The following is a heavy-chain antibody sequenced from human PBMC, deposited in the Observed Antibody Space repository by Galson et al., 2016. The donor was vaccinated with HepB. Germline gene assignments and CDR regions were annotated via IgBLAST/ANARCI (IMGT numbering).Heavy chain of an antibody. Sequence: SVKVSCKASGFTFTAYGISWVRQAPGQGLEWMGWINAYNGNTNYAQSFQGRVTMTTDTSTGTAYMELCNLRSDDTALYYCARVLGGYDFYPWGQGTLVTVSS. V-gene: IGHV1-18*01. CDR1: GFTFTAYG. CDR2: INAYNGNT. J-gene: IGHJ5*02. D-gene: IGHD5-12*01. CDR3: ARVLGGYDFYP.